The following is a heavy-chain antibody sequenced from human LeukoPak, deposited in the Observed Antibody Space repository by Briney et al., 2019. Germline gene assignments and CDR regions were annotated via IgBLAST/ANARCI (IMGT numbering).Heavy chain of an antibody. CDR3: ASGRTDIVVVPATLRNYYFDY. V-gene: IGHV1-69*06. D-gene: IGHD2-2*01. J-gene: IGHJ4*02. Sequence: VKVSCKASGGTFSRNDISWVRQAPGQGLEWMGGIMPLFGTAKNAQKFQGRVTITADKSTSTAYMELSSLRSEDTAVYYCASGRTDIVVVPATLRNYYFDYWGQGTLVTVSS. CDR2: IMPLFGTA. CDR1: GGTFSRND.